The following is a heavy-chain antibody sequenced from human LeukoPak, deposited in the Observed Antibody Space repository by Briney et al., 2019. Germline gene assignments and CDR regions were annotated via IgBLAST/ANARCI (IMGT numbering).Heavy chain of an antibody. Sequence: GGSLRLSCAASGFTFSSYAMSWVRQAPGKGLEWVSAISGSGGSTYYADSVKGRFTISRDNSKNTLYLQMNSLRAEDTAVYYCAKDRYIAVAGKGVEKYNWFDPRGQGTLVTVSS. CDR2: ISGSGGST. V-gene: IGHV3-23*01. J-gene: IGHJ5*02. D-gene: IGHD6-19*01. CDR1: GFTFSSYA. CDR3: AKDRYIAVAGKGVEKYNWFDP.